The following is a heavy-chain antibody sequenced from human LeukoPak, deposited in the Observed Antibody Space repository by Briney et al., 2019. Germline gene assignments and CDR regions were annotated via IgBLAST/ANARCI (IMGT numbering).Heavy chain of an antibody. D-gene: IGHD3-3*01. V-gene: IGHV3-33*01. CDR1: GFTFSSYG. Sequence: GRSLRLSCAASGFTFSSYGMPWVRQAPGKGLEWVAVIWYDGSNKYYADSVKGRFTISRDNSKNTLYLQMNSLRAEDTAVYYCARSDYDFWSNSTNEIDYWGQGTLVTVSS. CDR3: ARSDYDFWSNSTNEIDY. CDR2: IWYDGSNK. J-gene: IGHJ4*02.